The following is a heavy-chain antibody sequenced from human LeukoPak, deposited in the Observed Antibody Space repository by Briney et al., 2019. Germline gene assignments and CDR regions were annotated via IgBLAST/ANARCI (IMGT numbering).Heavy chain of an antibody. CDR1: GFTFSSYW. J-gene: IGHJ4*02. CDR2: IKQDGSEK. CDR3: ARVRRYSSGLQDY. V-gene: IGHV3-7*01. Sequence: PGGSLRLSCAASGFTFSSYWMSWVRQAPGKGLEWVANIKQDGSEKYYVDSVKGRFTISRDNAKNSLYLQMNNLRAEDTAVYYCARVRRYSSGLQDYWGQGTLVTVSS. D-gene: IGHD6-19*01.